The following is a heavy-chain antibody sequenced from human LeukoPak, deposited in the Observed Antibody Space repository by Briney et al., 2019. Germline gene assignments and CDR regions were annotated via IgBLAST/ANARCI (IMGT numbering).Heavy chain of an antibody. J-gene: IGHJ4*02. Sequence: ASVKVSCKASGYTFTSYYMRWVRQAPGQGLEWMGIINPSGGSTSYAQKFQGRVTMTRDTSTSTVYMELSSLRSEDTAVYYCARLTTVTAHFDYWGQGTLVTVSS. V-gene: IGHV1-46*01. CDR2: INPSGGST. CDR3: ARLTTVTAHFDY. D-gene: IGHD4-17*01. CDR1: GYTFTSYY.